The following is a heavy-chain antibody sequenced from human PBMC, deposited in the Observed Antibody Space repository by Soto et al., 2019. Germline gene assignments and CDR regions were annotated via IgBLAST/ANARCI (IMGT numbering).Heavy chain of an antibody. Sequence: QVQLVQSGAEVKKPGASVKVSCKASGDTFTSYDIDWVRQATGQGLEWMGWMNPNSGNAGYAQKFQGRVTMTRNISITTAYMDLSSLTSEDTAVYYCARARSGYCSGGTCYHPGALDIWGQGTMVTVSS. J-gene: IGHJ3*02. CDR3: ARARSGYCSGGTCYHPGALDI. D-gene: IGHD2-15*01. V-gene: IGHV1-8*01. CDR2: MNPNSGNA. CDR1: GDTFTSYD.